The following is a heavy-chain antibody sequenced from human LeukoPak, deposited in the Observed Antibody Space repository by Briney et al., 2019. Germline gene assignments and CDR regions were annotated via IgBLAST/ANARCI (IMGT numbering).Heavy chain of an antibody. Sequence: GRSLRLSCAASGFTFSNYALHWVRQAPGKGLEWVAVILHDGSNKYAVSVKGRFTISRDNSKNALYLQMNSLRAEDTAVYYCARDRGIAAAYDAFDIWGQGTMVTVSS. CDR2: ILHDGSNK. V-gene: IGHV3-30*14. CDR3: ARDRGIAAAYDAFDI. J-gene: IGHJ3*02. D-gene: IGHD6-13*01. CDR1: GFTFSNYA.